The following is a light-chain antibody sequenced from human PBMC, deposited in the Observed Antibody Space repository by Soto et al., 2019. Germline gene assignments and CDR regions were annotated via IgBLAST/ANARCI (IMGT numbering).Light chain of an antibody. CDR3: QQYDSYSGFT. J-gene: IGKJ3*01. CDR1: QNIRDW. Sequence: DTPMTQSPSTLSASVGDTVIITCRASQNIRDWLAWYQQKPGKAPKLLMYKASSLESGVPSRFSGSGSGTEFTLTISSLQPDDFATYYCQQYDSYSGFTFGPGTKVDV. V-gene: IGKV1-5*03. CDR2: KAS.